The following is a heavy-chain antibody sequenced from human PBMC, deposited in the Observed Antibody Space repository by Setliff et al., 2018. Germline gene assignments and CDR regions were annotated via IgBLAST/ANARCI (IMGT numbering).Heavy chain of an antibody. CDR2: INNGGGST. V-gene: IGHV3-23*01. CDR1: GFAFTSYD. CDR3: AKSSGSSSSTNLEY. Sequence: GGSLRLSCVTSGFAFTSYDMTWVRQAPGKGLEWVASINNGGGSTFYADSVKGRFTISRDNSKNTLYLQMNSLRVEDTALYYCAKSSGSSSSTNLEYLGPGTLVTVSS. D-gene: IGHD6-6*01. J-gene: IGHJ4*02.